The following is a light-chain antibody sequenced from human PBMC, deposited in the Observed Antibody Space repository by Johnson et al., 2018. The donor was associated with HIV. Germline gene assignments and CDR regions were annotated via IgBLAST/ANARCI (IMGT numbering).Light chain of an antibody. CDR3: GIWDASLSPHYV. V-gene: IGLV1-51*02. CDR1: SSNIGINF. J-gene: IGLJ1*01. Sequence: QSVLTQPPSVSAAPGQRVTRSYSGSSSNIGINFVSWYQQVPGTAPKLLICESNKRPSGIPNRFSGSKSGTSATLGITGLQTGDEADYYCGIWDASLSPHYVFGTGTTITVL. CDR2: ESN.